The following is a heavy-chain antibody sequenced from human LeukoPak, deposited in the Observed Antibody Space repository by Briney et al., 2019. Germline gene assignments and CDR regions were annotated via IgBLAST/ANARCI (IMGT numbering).Heavy chain of an antibody. D-gene: IGHD2-2*01. CDR2: IYHSGTT. V-gene: IGHV4-4*02. CDR3: AGRQLLSLDY. J-gene: IGHJ4*02. CDR1: GGSISSSYW. Sequence: SGTLSLTCAVSGGSISSSYWWSWVRQPPGKGLEWIGEIYHSGTTNLNPSLKSRVTISVDKSNNHFSLKLNSVTAADTAVYYCAGRQLLSLDYWGQGTLVTVSS.